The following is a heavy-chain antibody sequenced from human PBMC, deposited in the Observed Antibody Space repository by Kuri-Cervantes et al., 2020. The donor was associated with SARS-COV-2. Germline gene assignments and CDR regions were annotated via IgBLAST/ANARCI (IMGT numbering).Heavy chain of an antibody. D-gene: IGHD5-18*01. Sequence: GESLKISCAASGFTFSSYGMHWVRQAPGKGLEWVAVISYDGSNKYYADSVRGRFTISRDNSKNTLYLQMNSLRAEDTAVYYCAKDQGDSYSISYFDYWGQGTLVTVSS. CDR2: ISYDGSNK. J-gene: IGHJ4*02. CDR3: AKDQGDSYSISYFDY. CDR1: GFTFSSYG. V-gene: IGHV3-30*18.